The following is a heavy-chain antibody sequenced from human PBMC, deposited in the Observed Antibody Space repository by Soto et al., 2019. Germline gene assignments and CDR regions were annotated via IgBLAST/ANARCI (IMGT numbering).Heavy chain of an antibody. CDR3: SRGSFGYYGP. D-gene: IGHD2-2*03. J-gene: IGHJ5*02. CDR1: GFRFSEHA. Sequence: PGGSLRLSCNCSGFRFSEHAMTWVRQAPGKGLEWVGFIRNTPYGGITDYAASVRGRFTISRDDSASIAYLQMNSLKTEDSGLYYCSRGSFGYYGPWGPGTLVTVSS. V-gene: IGHV3-49*04. CDR2: IRNTPYGGIT.